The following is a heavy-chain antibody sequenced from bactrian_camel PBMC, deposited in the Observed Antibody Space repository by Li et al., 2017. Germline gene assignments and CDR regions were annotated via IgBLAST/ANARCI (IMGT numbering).Heavy chain of an antibody. CDR2: INSGGFST. CDR3: ATKSTYRGGFLIGLSYNY. Sequence: HVQLVESGGGLVQPGGSLRLSCAASGFTDSRYWMYWVHQAPGKGLEWVSGINSGGFSTYYADSVKGQFTISRDNAKNTLYLQMNSLKTEDTAVYYCATKSTYRGGFLIGLSYNYWGQGTQVTVS. J-gene: IGHJ4*01. CDR1: GFTDSRYW. D-gene: IGHD5*01. V-gene: IGHV3S1*01.